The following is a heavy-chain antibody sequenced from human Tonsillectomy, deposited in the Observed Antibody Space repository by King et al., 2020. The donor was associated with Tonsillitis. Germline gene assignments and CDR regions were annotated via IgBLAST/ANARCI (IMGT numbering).Heavy chain of an antibody. V-gene: IGHV1-2*02. CDR2: INSKSGGT. J-gene: IGHJ6*02. CDR3: ARVVSKPGFVDV. Sequence: EQLVQSGAEVKKPGASVRVSCKASGYTFTDYYVHWVRQAPGQGLEWMGFINSKSGGTNYAQKFQGRVTMTRDTSISIVYMELSSLRSDDTAVYYCARVVSKPGFVDVWGQGTTVTVSS. CDR1: GYTFTDYY. D-gene: IGHD3-3*01.